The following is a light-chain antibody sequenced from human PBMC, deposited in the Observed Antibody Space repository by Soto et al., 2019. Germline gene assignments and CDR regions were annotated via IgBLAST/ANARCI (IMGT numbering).Light chain of an antibody. CDR2: DVS. Sequence: QSALTQPASVSGSPGQSITISCTGTSSDVGGYNYVSWYQHHPGKAPKLLISDVSNRPSGVSNRFSGSKSANTASLTISGLQAEDEADYYCSSFTSSSSYGFGTGTKVTVL. V-gene: IGLV2-14*03. CDR1: SSDVGGYNY. CDR3: SSFTSSSSYG. J-gene: IGLJ1*01.